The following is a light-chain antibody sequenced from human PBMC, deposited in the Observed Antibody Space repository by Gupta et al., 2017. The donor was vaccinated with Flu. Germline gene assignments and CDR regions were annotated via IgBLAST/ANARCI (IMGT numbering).Light chain of an antibody. CDR1: HSVSSSQ. CDR3: QQYGSTPLT. CDR2: GAS. Sequence: ATLSLSPGDSATLSCRASHSVSSSQLAWYQQKTGQAPRLLIYGASSRATGIPDRFSGSGSGTDFTLTISRLEPEDFAVYYCQQYGSTPLTFGGGTKVEIK. V-gene: IGKV3-20*01. J-gene: IGKJ4*01.